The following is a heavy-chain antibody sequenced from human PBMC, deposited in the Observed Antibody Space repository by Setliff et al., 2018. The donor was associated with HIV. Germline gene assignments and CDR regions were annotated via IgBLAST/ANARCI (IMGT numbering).Heavy chain of an antibody. CDR1: GFVFSDHS. CDR2: ISATGTTV. Sequence: GESLTISCAASGFVFSDHSFHWVRQVPGEGLEWLSYISATGTTVSYADSVRGRFVISRDSVRNVLFLQMKSLRVEDTALYYCVRDQLRRPERWDFDFWGQGTLVTVSS. CDR3: VRDQLRRPERWDFDF. D-gene: IGHD1-26*01. J-gene: IGHJ4*02. V-gene: IGHV3-48*01.